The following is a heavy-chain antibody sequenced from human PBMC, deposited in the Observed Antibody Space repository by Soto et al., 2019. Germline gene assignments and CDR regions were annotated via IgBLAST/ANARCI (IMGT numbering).Heavy chain of an antibody. J-gene: IGHJ4*02. CDR3: ARVLGDTAFDY. D-gene: IGHD5-18*01. CDR1: GGSFSGYY. CDR2: INHSGST. V-gene: IGHV4-34*01. Sequence: QVQLQQWGAGLLKPSETLSLTCAVYGGSFSGYYWSWIRQPPGKGLEWIGEINHSGSTNYNPSLKSRVTISVDTSKNQFSLKLSSVTAADTAVYYCARVLGDTAFDYWGQGTLVTVSS.